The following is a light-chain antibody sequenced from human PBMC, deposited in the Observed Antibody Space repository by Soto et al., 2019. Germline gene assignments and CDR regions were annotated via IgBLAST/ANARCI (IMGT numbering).Light chain of an antibody. V-gene: IGLV2-14*01. Sequence: QSALTQPASVSGSPGQSITISCTGTSSDVGGYNYVSWYQQHPGKAPQLMIYEVSNRPSGVSNRFSGSKSGNTASLTISGLQAEYDADYYCSSYTSSRTLLFGGGTKLTVL. J-gene: IGLJ2*01. CDR1: SSDVGGYNY. CDR3: SSYTSSRTLL. CDR2: EVS.